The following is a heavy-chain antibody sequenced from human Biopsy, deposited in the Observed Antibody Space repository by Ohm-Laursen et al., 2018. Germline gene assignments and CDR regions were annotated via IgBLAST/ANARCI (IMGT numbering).Heavy chain of an antibody. D-gene: IGHD3-22*01. CDR1: GFSSTGDN. CDR2: ITPTSGGT. Sequence: SVNAACNASGFSSTGDNMHWVRHAPGQRHERMGWITPTSGGTNYAQKFQGRVTMTRDTSISTAYVDLSSLRSYDTAVYYCTRGGYYYDSLAYYCWFDPWGRGTLVTVSS. J-gene: IGHJ5*02. CDR3: TRGGYYYDSLAYYCWFDP. V-gene: IGHV1-2*02.